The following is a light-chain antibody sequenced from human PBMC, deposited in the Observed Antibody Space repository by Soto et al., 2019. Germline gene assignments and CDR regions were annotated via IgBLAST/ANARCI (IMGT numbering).Light chain of an antibody. CDR3: QQYNSYLLT. J-gene: IGKJ4*01. V-gene: IGKV1-5*01. CDR2: DAS. CDR1: QSISSW. Sequence: DIQMTQYPSTLAASVGDRVTITCRASQSISSWLAWYQQKPEKATKLLIYDASSLESGVPSRFSGSGSGTEFTLTISSLQPDDFATYYCQQYNSYLLTFGGGTNVEIK.